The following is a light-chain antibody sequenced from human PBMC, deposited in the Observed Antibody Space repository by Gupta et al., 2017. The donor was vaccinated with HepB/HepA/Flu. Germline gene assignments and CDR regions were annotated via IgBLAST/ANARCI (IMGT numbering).Light chain of an antibody. J-gene: IGKJ4*01. Sequence: MQLTQSPSSLSASVGDRVTITCRVRKGISSYLNWYRQKPGKVPKLLIYSASNLPARVPSRFGGSGSGTDFTLTISILQAEDVATYYGQRTYSAPPFGEGTKVEIK. CDR2: SAS. CDR3: QRTYSAPP. CDR1: KGISSY. V-gene: IGKV1-27*01.